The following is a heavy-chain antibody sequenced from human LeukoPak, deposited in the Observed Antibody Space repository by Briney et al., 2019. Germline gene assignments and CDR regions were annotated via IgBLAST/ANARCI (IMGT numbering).Heavy chain of an antibody. Sequence: PGGPLRLCCAAAGFTLDDYAMHLGRQPPGGGLELFSVIDWNSAAIAYADSRRCRFFVSNDKTKNSLQLKRNSLRDADMALYSCAKSRCSTLSCHQADNGFELWGQGTLVTVSS. D-gene: IGHD2-2*01. V-gene: IGHV3-9*03. CDR3: AKSRCSTLSCHQADNGFEL. J-gene: IGHJ5*02. CDR2: IDWNSAAI. CDR1: GFTLDDYA.